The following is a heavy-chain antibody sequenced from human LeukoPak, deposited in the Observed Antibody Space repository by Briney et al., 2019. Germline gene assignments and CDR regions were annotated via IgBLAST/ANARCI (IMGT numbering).Heavy chain of an antibody. V-gene: IGHV1-18*01. CDR3: ARDVGYYDSSGSKALDY. Sequence: GASVKVSCKASGYTFTSYGISWVRQAPGQGLEWMGWISAYNGNTNYAQKLQGRVTMTTDTSTSTAYMELRSLRSDDTAVYYCARDVGYYDSSGSKALDYWGQGTLVTVSS. D-gene: IGHD3-22*01. CDR2: ISAYNGNT. CDR1: GYTFTSYG. J-gene: IGHJ4*02.